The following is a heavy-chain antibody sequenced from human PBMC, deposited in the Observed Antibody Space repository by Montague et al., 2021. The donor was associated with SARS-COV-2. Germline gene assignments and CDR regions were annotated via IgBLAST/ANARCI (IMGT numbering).Heavy chain of an antibody. V-gene: IGHV4-59*01. Sequence: SETLSLTCTVSDDSFSHCFWSWIRQPPGKGLEWIGNIYNRGTTNYNPSLKSRVSLSIDKSKNQFSLNLTSVTAADTAVYYCARVGTGYSSNLPSYFQHWGLGTLVTVSS. CDR1: DDSFSHCF. CDR3: ARVGTGYSSNLPSYFQH. J-gene: IGHJ1*01. CDR2: IYNRGTT. D-gene: IGHD6-13*01.